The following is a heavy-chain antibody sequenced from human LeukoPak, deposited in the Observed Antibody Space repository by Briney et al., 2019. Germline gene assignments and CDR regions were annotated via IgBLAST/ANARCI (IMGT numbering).Heavy chain of an antibody. Sequence: ASVKVSCKASGYTFTRYYMHWVRQAPGQGLEWMGMINPSGGDTTYAQKRQGRVTMTRDTSTSTVYMELSSLRSEDTAVYYCARENGGEDYWGQGTLVTVSS. CDR3: ARENGGEDY. CDR1: GYTFTRYY. D-gene: IGHD2-21*01. V-gene: IGHV1-46*01. J-gene: IGHJ4*02. CDR2: INPSGGDT.